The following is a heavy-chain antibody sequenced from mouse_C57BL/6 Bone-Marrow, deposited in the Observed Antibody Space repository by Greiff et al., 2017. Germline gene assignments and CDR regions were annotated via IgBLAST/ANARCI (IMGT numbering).Heavy chain of an antibody. Sequence: VQLKESGPGLVKPSPSLSLSCTVTGYSITSGYYWNWIRQFPGNKLEWMGYISYDGSNNYNPSLKNQISITRDTSKNQFFLKLNSVTTEDTATYYCAKGRHFDYWGQGTTLTVSS. V-gene: IGHV3-6*01. D-gene: IGHD2-14*01. CDR2: ISYDGSN. J-gene: IGHJ2*01. CDR3: AKGRHFDY. CDR1: GYSITSGYY.